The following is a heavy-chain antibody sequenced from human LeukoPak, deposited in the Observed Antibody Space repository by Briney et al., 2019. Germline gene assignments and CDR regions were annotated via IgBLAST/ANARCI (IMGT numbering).Heavy chain of an antibody. Sequence: SETLSLTCSGSGGSISSYYWIWIRQPPGKGLVWVGYIYYSGSTNYNPSLKSRVTISVDTSKNQFSLKLSSVTAADTAVYYCARLITMVRGVDDAFDIWGQGTMVTVSS. CDR1: GGSISSYY. V-gene: IGHV4-59*08. CDR3: ARLITMVRGVDDAFDI. D-gene: IGHD3-10*01. J-gene: IGHJ3*02. CDR2: IYYSGST.